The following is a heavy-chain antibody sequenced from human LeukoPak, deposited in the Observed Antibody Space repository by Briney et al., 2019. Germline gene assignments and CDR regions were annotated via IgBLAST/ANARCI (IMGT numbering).Heavy chain of an antibody. J-gene: IGHJ4*02. CDR2: IYHSGST. CDR1: GGSISSGGYS. Sequence: SQTLYLTCAVSGGSISSGGYSWSWIRQPPGKGLEWIGYIYHSGSTYYNPSLKSRVTISVDRSKNQFSLKLSSVTAADTAVYYCAREVASYFDYWGQGTLVTVSS. V-gene: IGHV4-30-2*01. CDR3: AREVASYFDY.